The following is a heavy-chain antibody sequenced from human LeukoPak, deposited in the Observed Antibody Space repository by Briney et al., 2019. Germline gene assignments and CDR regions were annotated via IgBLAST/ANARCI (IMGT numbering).Heavy chain of an antibody. CDR1: GFTFRSYY. Sequence: PGGSLRHSCASSGFTFRSYYMHWVRQAPGKGLVWVSRIKSDGRVTGYADSVKGRFAISRDNDKNKMYLQMNSLRAEDTAVYYCARDWIDRGTFDPWGQGTLVTVSS. V-gene: IGHV3-74*01. D-gene: IGHD2-2*03. CDR2: IKSDGRVT. J-gene: IGHJ5*02. CDR3: ARDWIDRGTFDP.